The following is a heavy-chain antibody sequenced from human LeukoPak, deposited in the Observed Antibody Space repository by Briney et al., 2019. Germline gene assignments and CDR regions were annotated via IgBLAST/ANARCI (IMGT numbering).Heavy chain of an antibody. D-gene: IGHD3-22*01. Sequence: PGGSLRLSCTVSGFTFSSYAMYWVRQAPGKGLEWVAVISYDGSNKYADSVKGRFTISRDNSKNTLYLQMNSLREEDTAVYYCARRGDSSGYPPDYWGQGTLVTVSS. CDR3: ARRGDSSGYPPDY. CDR1: GFTFSSYA. J-gene: IGHJ4*02. CDR2: ISYDGSNK. V-gene: IGHV3-30-3*01.